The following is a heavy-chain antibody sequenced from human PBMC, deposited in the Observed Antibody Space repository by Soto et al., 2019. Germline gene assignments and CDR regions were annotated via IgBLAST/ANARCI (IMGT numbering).Heavy chain of an antibody. D-gene: IGHD6-13*01. V-gene: IGHV4-59*08. J-gene: IGHJ4*02. CDR1: GVSINTYY. CDR3: ARSFSSSWPYFDY. Sequence: QVQLQESGPGLVKPSETLSLSCSVSGVSINTYYSNWIRQPPGKGLEWIGYIYYTGSTDYNPSLKSRVTISVDTSKKQFSLKLNSVTAADTAVYYCARSFSSSWPYFDYWGQGTLVTVSS. CDR2: IYYTGST.